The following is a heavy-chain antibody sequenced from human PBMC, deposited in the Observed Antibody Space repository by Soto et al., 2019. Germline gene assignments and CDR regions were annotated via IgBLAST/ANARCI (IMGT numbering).Heavy chain of an antibody. J-gene: IGHJ4*02. V-gene: IGHV3-30*18. CDR2: ISYDGSNK. CDR3: AKDWAVWYYDISGYLDY. Sequence: QPGGSLRLSCAASGFPFSIYGMHLVRQSPGKGLEWVAVISYDGSNKYYADSVKGRFTISRDNSKNTLYLQMNSLRAEDTAVYYSAKDWAVWYYDISGYLDYWGQGTLVTVSS. D-gene: IGHD3-22*01. CDR1: GFPFSIYG.